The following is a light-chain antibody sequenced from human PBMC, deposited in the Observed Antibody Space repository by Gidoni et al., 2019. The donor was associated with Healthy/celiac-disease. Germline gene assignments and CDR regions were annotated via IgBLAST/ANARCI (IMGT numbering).Light chain of an antibody. CDR3: QQRSNWPGT. V-gene: IGKV3-11*01. CDR2: DAS. CDR1: PSVSSY. J-gene: IGKJ1*01. Sequence: EIVLTQYPATLSLSPGERATLSCRASPSVSSYLAWYQQKPGQAPRLLIYDASNRATGIPARFSGSGSGTDFTLTISSLEAEDFAVYYCQQRSNWPGTFGQXTKVEIK.